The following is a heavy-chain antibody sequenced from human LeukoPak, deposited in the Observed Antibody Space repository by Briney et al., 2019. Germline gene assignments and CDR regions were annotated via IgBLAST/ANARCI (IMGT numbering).Heavy chain of an antibody. V-gene: IGHV4-4*02. CDR2: IYQSGST. Sequence: SETLSLTCGVSGGSISSGNWWNWVRQSPGKGLEWIGEIYQSGSTKYNPSLKSRVTMSMDKSKNEFSLRLTSVTAADTAVYFCAREGGCSGGSCSAFDLWGQGTLVIVSS. CDR3: AREGGCSGGSCSAFDL. D-gene: IGHD2-15*01. J-gene: IGHJ4*02. CDR1: GGSISSGNW.